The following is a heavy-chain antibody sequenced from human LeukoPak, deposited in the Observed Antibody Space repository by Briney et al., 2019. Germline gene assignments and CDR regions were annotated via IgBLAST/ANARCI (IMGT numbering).Heavy chain of an antibody. J-gene: IGHJ6*03. CDR1: GFTFSNAW. D-gene: IGHD2-2*01. V-gene: IGHV4-34*01. CDR2: INHSGST. Sequence: GSLRLSCAASGFTFSNAWMSWVRQAPGKGLEWIGEINHSGSTNYNPSLKSRVTISVDTSKNQFSLKLSSVTAADTAVYYCARCSKGYYYYMDVWGKGTTVTISS. CDR3: ARCSKGYYYYMDV.